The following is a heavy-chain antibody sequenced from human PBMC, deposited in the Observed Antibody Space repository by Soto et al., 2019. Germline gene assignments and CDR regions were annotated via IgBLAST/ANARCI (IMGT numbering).Heavy chain of an antibody. CDR1: GGSISSYY. Sequence: PSVTLSLPCSVAGGSISSYYWSCIRQPPGKGLEWIGYISHSGSTYYNPSLKSRVTISVDRSKNQFSLKLSSVTAADTAVYYCARGGLLPDYWGQGTLVTVSS. J-gene: IGHJ4*02. CDR3: ARGGLLPDY. V-gene: IGHV4-59*12. D-gene: IGHD6-19*01. CDR2: ISHSGST.